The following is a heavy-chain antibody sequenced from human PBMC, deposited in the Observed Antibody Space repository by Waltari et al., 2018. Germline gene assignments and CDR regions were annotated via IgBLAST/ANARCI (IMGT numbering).Heavy chain of an antibody. D-gene: IGHD3-22*01. V-gene: IGHV4-4*07. CDR3: ARTYDSSGYYPQLFDY. J-gene: IGHJ4*02. CDR1: GGSISSYY. CDR2: VYTSGST. Sequence: QVQLQESGPGLVKPSETLSLTCTVSGGSISSYYWSWIRQPAGKGLEWIGRVYTSGSTNYNPYLKSRFCRAVETPKNQFSLKLSSVPAADTAVYYCARTYDSSGYYPQLFDYWGQGTLVTVSS.